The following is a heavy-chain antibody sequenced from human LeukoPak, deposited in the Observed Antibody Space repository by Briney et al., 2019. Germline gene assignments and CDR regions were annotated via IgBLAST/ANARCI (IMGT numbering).Heavy chain of an antibody. CDR2: VHHSGGT. V-gene: IGHV4-4*02. CDR1: GGSITSNH. CDR3: ARRGFYGYNGFDY. Sequence: SETLSLTCTVSGGSITSNHWSWVRQPPGKGLEWIGQVHHSGGTSYNPSLRSRVTISIDKSENQFSLKLNSVTAADTAVYYCARRGFYGYNGFDYWGQGTLVTVSS. J-gene: IGHJ4*02. D-gene: IGHD5-18*01.